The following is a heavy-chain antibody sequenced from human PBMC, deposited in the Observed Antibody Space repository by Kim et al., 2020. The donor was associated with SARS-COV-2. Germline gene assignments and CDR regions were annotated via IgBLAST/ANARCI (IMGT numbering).Heavy chain of an antibody. CDR3: AKYSGGLYYFDY. J-gene: IGHJ4*02. V-gene: IGHV3-23*01. CDR1: GFTFSSYA. Sequence: GGSLRLSCVASGFTFSSYAMSWVRQAPGKGLEWVSAISGSGGSTYYADSVKGRFTISRDNSKNTLYLQMNSLRAEDTAVYYCAKYSGGLYYFDYWGQGTLVTVSS. D-gene: IGHD3-10*01. CDR2: ISGSGGST.